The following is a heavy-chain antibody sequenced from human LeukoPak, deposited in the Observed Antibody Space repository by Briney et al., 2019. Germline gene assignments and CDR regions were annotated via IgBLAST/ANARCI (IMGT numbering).Heavy chain of an antibody. CDR2: IYYSGST. V-gene: IGHV4-59*06. CDR3: ARDFRYCSGGSCYASYYFDY. D-gene: IGHD2-15*01. CDR1: GGPISSFY. J-gene: IGHJ4*02. Sequence: PSETLSLTCTVSGGPISSFYWSWIRQPPGKGLEWIGYIYYSGSTYYNPSLKSRVTISVDTSKNQFSLKLSSVTAADTAVYYCARDFRYCSGGSCYASYYFDYWGQGTLVTVSS.